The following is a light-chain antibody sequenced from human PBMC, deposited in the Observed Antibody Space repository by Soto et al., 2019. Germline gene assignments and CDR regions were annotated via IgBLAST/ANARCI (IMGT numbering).Light chain of an antibody. CDR1: QSVFSS. V-gene: IGKV3-15*01. J-gene: IGKJ1*01. CDR2: GAG. CDR3: QHYGGSLWT. Sequence: EVVMTQSPATLSVSPGERVTLSCRASQSVFSSLAWFQQKPGQAPRLLIYGAGTRPIGIPARFSGSGSGTDFTLTISRLEPEDFALFFCQHYGGSLWTFGQGTRVEIK.